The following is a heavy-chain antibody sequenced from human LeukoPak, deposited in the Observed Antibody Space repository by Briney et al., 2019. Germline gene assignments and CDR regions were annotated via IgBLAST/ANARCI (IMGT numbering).Heavy chain of an antibody. J-gene: IGHJ4*02. D-gene: IGHD3-22*01. CDR2: ISGSGGST. CDR1: GFTFSSYA. Sequence: GGSLRLSCAASGFTFSSYAVSWVRQAPGKGLEWVSAISGSGGSTYYADSVKGRFTISRDNSKNTLYLQMSSLRAEDTAVYYCVKDRYYYDSSGYFDYWGQGTLVTVSS. CDR3: VKDRYYYDSSGYFDY. V-gene: IGHV3-23*01.